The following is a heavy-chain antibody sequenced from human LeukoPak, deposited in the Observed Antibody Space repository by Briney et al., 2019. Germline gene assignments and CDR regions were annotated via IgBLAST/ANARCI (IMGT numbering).Heavy chain of an antibody. V-gene: IGHV4-34*01. CDR1: AASSGGDY. CDR3: ARDPFTTGTNGGVWFDP. Sequence: TAETLPHTGASNAASSGGDYRSWIRQPPKKGLEWNGEINHSGSTNYNPSLKSRVTISVDTSKNQFSLKLSSVTAADTAVYYCARDPFTTGTNGGVWFDPWGQGTLVTVSS. CDR2: INHSGST. J-gene: IGHJ5*02. D-gene: IGHD1-1*01.